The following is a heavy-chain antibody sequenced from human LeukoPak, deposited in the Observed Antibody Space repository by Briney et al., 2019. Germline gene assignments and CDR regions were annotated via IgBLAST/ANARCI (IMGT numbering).Heavy chain of an antibody. CDR2: IYYSGST. J-gene: IGHJ6*03. CDR1: GGSISSSSYY. Sequence: PSETLSLTCTVSGGSISSSSYYWGWIRQPPGKGLEWIGSIYYSGSTNYNPSLKSRVTISVDTSKNQFSLKLSSVTAADTAVYYCARARRSAMVTSYMDVWGKGTTVTVSS. CDR3: ARARRSAMVTSYMDV. D-gene: IGHD5-18*01. V-gene: IGHV4-39*07.